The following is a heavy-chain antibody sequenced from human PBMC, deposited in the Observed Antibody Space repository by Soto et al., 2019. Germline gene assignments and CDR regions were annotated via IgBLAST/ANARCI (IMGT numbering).Heavy chain of an antibody. J-gene: IGHJ4*02. CDR1: GGTFSTYA. V-gene: IGHV1-69*01. CDR2: IIPISGRA. D-gene: IGHD1-26*01. Sequence: QVQLVQSGAEVKKPGSSVKVSCKASGGTFSTYAISWVRQAPGQGLEWMGGIIPISGRANYAQKFQYRVTITVDESTNTAYMVLSSLRSEDTAVYYCARASKNIVGVLYDLEYWCQGTLFSVSS. CDR3: ARASKNIVGVLYDLEY.